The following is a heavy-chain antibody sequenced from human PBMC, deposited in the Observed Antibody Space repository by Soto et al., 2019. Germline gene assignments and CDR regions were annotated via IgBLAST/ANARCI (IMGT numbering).Heavy chain of an antibody. CDR2: IIPIFGTA. V-gene: IGHV1-69*12. J-gene: IGHJ5*02. CDR1: GGTFSSYA. D-gene: IGHD1-26*01. Sequence: QVQLVQSGAEVKKPGSSVKVSCKASGGTFSSYAISWVRQAPGQGLEWMGGIIPIFGTANYAQKFQGRVTITADESTSTAYMELSSLSSEDTAVYYCASSMSIVGATTVSDPWGQGTLVTVSS. CDR3: ASSMSIVGATTVSDP.